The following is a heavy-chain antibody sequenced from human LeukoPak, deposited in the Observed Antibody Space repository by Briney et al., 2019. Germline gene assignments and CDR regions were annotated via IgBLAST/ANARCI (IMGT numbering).Heavy chain of an antibody. CDR3: ARDVSRIGELLGYYMDV. CDR2: INPNSGGT. J-gene: IGHJ6*03. CDR1: GYTFTGYY. Sequence: WASVKVSCKASGYTFTGYYMHWVRQAPGQGLEWMGWINPNSGGTNYAQKFQGRVTMTRDTSISTAYMELSRLRSDDTAVYYCARDVSRIGELLGYYMDVWGKGTTVTVSS. D-gene: IGHD3-10*01. V-gene: IGHV1-2*02.